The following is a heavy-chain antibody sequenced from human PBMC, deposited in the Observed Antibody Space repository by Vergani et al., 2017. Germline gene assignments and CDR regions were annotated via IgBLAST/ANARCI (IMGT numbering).Heavy chain of an antibody. J-gene: IGHJ5*02. V-gene: IGHV1-3*01. CDR1: GYTFTSYA. Sequence: QVQLVQSGAEVQKPGASVKVSCKASGYTFTSYAMHWVRQAPGQRLEWMGWINAGNGNTKYSQKFQGRVTITRDTSASTAYMELSSLRSEDTAVYYCSREILDPADPWFDPWGQGTLVTVSS. CDR3: SREILDPADPWFDP. CDR2: INAGNGNT. D-gene: IGHD3-9*01.